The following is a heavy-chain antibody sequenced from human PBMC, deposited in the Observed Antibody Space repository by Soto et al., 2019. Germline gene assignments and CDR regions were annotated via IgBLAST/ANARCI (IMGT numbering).Heavy chain of an antibody. CDR1: GFTFSSYA. D-gene: IGHD6-13*01. J-gene: IGHJ6*02. CDR2: ISYDGSNK. Sequence: QVQLVESGGGVVQPGRSLRLSCAASGFTFSSYAMHWVRQAPGKGLEWVAVISYDGSNKYYADSVKGRFTISRDNSKNTLYLQMNRLRAEDTAVYYCARISGSSSWYQHYYYYYGMDVWGQGTTVTVSS. CDR3: ARISGSSSWYQHYYYYYGMDV. V-gene: IGHV3-30-3*01.